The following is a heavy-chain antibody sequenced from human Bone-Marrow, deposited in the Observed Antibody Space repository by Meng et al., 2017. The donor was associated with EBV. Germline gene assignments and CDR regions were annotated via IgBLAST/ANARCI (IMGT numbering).Heavy chain of an antibody. D-gene: IGHD4-11*01. CDR1: GFTFSYYY. Sequence: QMEPVESRGGLVKPGWSLTLSCAASGFTFSYYYMSWIRQAPGKWLEWVSYISSTGSSTYYGDSVKGRFTISRDNAENSLYLQMNSLRAEDTAVYFCARASSSNYGVYDYWGQGTLVTVSS. J-gene: IGHJ4*02. CDR2: ISSTGSST. V-gene: IGHV3-11*01. CDR3: ARASSSNYGVYDY.